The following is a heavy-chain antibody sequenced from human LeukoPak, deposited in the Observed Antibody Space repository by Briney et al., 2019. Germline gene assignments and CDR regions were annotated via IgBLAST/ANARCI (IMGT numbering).Heavy chain of an antibody. CDR3: ARDRTGSGSYHLDNFDY. Sequence: GGSLRLSCAASGFTFSSYNMNWVRQAPGKGPEWVSSINSSSYIYYADSVKGRFTISRDNTKNSLYLQMNSLRAEDAAVYYCARDRTGSGSYHLDNFDYWGEGNLGTVSS. CDR1: GFTFSSYN. D-gene: IGHD3-10*01. CDR2: INSSSYI. V-gene: IGHV3-21*01. J-gene: IGHJ4*02.